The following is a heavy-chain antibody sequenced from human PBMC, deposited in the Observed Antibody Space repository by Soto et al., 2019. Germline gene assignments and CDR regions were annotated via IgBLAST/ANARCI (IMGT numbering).Heavy chain of an antibody. Sequence: QVQLVQSGAEVKKPGSSVKVSCKASGGTFSSYAISWVRQAPGQGLEWMGGIIPIFGTANYAQKFQGRVTITADESTSTAYMELSSLRSEDTAVYYCAGWNSGYDSYYYDGMDVWGQGTTVTVSS. CDR1: GGTFSSYA. V-gene: IGHV1-69*12. CDR2: IIPIFGTA. J-gene: IGHJ6*02. CDR3: AGWNSGYDSYYYDGMDV. D-gene: IGHD5-12*01.